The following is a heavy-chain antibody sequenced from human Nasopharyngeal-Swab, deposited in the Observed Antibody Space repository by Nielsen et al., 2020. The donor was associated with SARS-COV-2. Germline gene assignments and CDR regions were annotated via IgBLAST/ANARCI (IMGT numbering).Heavy chain of an antibody. CDR3: ARRSDYVWGSYRYTPFDY. Sequence: GESLKISCKGSGYSFTSYWIGWVRQMPGKGLEWMGIIYPGDSDTRYSPSFQGQVTISADKSISTAYPQWSSLKASDTAMYYCARRSDYVWGSYRYTPFDYWGQGSLVTVSS. D-gene: IGHD3-16*02. J-gene: IGHJ4*02. CDR2: IYPGDSDT. CDR1: GYSFTSYW. V-gene: IGHV5-51*01.